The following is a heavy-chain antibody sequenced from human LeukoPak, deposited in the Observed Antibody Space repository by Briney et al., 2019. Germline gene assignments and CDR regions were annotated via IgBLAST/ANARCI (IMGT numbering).Heavy chain of an antibody. CDR2: IYSGGST. CDR3: ARGRGVTMIVVD. D-gene: IGHD3-22*01. J-gene: IGHJ4*02. V-gene: IGHV3-53*01. CDR1: GFTVSSNY. Sequence: PGGSLRFSCAASGFTVSSNYMSWVAQAPGKGLGWGSVIYSGGSTYYADSVKGGFTTSRDNSKNTLYLQMNSVRAEDTAVYYCARGRGVTMIVVDWGQGTLVTVSS.